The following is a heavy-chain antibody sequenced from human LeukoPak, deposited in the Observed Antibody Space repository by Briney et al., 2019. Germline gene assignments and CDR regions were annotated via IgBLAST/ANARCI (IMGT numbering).Heavy chain of an antibody. CDR3: ARISSSAPYFDY. CDR1: GGSISGYY. CDR2: IYYTGST. V-gene: IGHV4-59*08. Sequence: PSETLSLTCSVSGGSISGYYWSWMRQPPGKGLEWIGYIYYTGSTNYNPSLKSRVTISVDTSMNQFSLKLSSVTAADAAVYYCARISSSAPYFDYWGQGSLVTASS. D-gene: IGHD6-6*01. J-gene: IGHJ4*02.